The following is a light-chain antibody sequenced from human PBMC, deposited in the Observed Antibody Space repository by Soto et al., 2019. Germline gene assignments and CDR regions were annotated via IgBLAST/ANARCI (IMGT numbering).Light chain of an antibody. J-gene: IGKJ4*01. V-gene: IGKV1-33*01. Sequence: DIQMTQSPSSLSASVGDRVTITCQASQDISNYLNWYQQKPGKAPKLLIYDASNLETGVPYRFSGSGSGTDFTLTITSLQPGDLATYYCLQDDSYPLTFGGGTKVDIK. CDR3: LQDDSYPLT. CDR2: DAS. CDR1: QDISNY.